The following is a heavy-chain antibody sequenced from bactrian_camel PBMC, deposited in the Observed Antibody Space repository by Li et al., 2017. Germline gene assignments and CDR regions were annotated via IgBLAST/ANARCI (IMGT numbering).Heavy chain of an antibody. D-gene: IGHD7*01. Sequence: VQLVESGGGSVQAGGSLRLSCAASGYTYAAYDYAWFRQASGKEREAVAAIYSAGVTTHYADSVKGRFTISQDNAKNTVHLQMNSLKSEDTALYYCACDRYTPWWFGYWGQGTQVTVS. CDR3: ACDRYTPWWFGY. V-gene: IGHV3S40*01. J-gene: IGHJ6*01. CDR2: IYSAGVTT. CDR1: GYTYAAYD.